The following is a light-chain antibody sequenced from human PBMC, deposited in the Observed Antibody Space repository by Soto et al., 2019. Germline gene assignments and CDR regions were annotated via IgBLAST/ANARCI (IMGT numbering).Light chain of an antibody. CDR3: MQGTHWPVT. CDR2: KVS. Sequence: DVVMTQSPLYLPVTLGQPASISCRSSQGLVSSDGNTFLNWFHQRPGQSPRRLIYKVSNRVSGVPDRFSGSGSGTDFTLKISRVEAEDVGVYFCMQGTHWPVTFGQGTKVDIK. CDR1: QGLVSSDGNTF. V-gene: IGKV2-30*01. J-gene: IGKJ1*01.